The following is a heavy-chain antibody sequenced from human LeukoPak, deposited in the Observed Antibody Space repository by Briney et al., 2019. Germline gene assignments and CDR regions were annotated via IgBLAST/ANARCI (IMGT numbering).Heavy chain of an antibody. V-gene: IGHV1-2*06. CDR3: ASFAGYGGNSLDF. Sequence: VKVSFKASGYTFTGYYMHWVRQAPGQGLEWMGRINPNSGDTNYAQKFQGRVTMTRDTSISTAYMELSSLRSDDTAVYYCASFAGYGGNSLDFWGQGTLVTVSS. D-gene: IGHD4-23*01. CDR2: INPNSGDT. CDR1: GYTFTGYY. J-gene: IGHJ4*02.